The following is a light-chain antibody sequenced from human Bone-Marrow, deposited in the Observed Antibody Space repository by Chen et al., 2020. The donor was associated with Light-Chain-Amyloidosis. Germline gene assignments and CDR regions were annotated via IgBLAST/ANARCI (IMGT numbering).Light chain of an antibody. V-gene: IGLV3-21*02. CDR2: DDS. CDR3: QVWDRSSDRPV. J-gene: IGLJ3*02. Sequence: SYVLTQPSSVSVAPGQTATIACGGNNIGSTSVHWYQQTPGQAPLLVVYDDSDRPSGIPERLSGSNSGNASTLTSSRVEAGDEAGYYWQVWDRSSDRPVFGGGTKLTVL. CDR1: NIGSTS.